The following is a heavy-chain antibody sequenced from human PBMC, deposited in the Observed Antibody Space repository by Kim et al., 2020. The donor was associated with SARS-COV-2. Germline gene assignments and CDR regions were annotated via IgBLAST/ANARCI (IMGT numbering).Heavy chain of an antibody. CDR3: AKVTTITAPFYDY. Sequence: YPDSVQGRFTISRENSKNALNLEMNSLRAEDTALYYCAKVTTITAPFYDYWGQGTLVTVSS. D-gene: IGHD4-4*01. J-gene: IGHJ4*02. V-gene: IGHV3-23*01.